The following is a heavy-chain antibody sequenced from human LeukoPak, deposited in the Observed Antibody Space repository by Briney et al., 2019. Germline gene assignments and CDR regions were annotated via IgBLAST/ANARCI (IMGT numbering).Heavy chain of an antibody. CDR1: GFIFSFYE. Sequence: GGSLRLSCAASGFIFSFYEMNWVRQAPGKGLEWVAVISYDGSNKYYADSVKGRFTISRDNSKNTLYLQMNSLRAEDTAVYYCAKDRSRIVGATFDYWGQGTLVTVSS. V-gene: IGHV3-30*18. CDR2: ISYDGSNK. D-gene: IGHD1-26*01. CDR3: AKDRSRIVGATFDY. J-gene: IGHJ4*02.